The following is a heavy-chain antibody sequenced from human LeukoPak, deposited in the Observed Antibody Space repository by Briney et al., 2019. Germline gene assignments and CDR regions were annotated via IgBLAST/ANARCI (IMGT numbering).Heavy chain of an antibody. J-gene: IGHJ4*02. V-gene: IGHV3-23*01. Sequence: GGSLRLSCAASGFTFSSYGMNWVRQAPGKGLERVSGISGSGGTTYYADSVKGRFTISRDNSKNTLSLQVSSLRAEDTAVYYCAKTNGYYSDWGQGTLVTVSS. CDR1: GFTFSSYG. CDR2: ISGSGGTT. CDR3: AKTNGYYSD. D-gene: IGHD3-22*01.